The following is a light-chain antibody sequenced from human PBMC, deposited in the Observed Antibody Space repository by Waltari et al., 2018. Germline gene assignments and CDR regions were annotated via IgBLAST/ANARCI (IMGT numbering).Light chain of an antibody. CDR2: DVT. CDR3: SSQTLDGLVL. V-gene: IGLV2-14*03. Sequence: QSALTQPASVSGSPGQSITISCSGLGIAAGASESVSWHQHHPDKAPHVIIYDVTHRPSGVSDRFSASKSANTASLTISRLQPEDEADYYCSSQTLDGLVLFGGGTRLTVL. CDR1: GIAAGASES. J-gene: IGLJ2*01.